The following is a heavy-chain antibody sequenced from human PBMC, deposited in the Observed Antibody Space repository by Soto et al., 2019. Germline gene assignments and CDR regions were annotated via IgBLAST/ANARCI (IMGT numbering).Heavy chain of an antibody. Sequence: QVQLVESGGGLVQPGRSLRLSCAASGFPFSAYCMHWVRQAPGKGLEWVSMISFDGKNEYYADSVKGRFTISRDNSRNTLFLQLNSLSAEDTAVFYCATRSISPQDGWGQGTTVTVSS. D-gene: IGHD2-21*01. CDR3: ATRSISPQDG. J-gene: IGHJ6*01. CDR1: GFPFSAYC. V-gene: IGHV3-30*04. CDR2: ISFDGKNE.